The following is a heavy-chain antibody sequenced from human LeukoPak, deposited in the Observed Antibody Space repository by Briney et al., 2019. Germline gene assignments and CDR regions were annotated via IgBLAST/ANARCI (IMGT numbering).Heavy chain of an antibody. D-gene: IGHD2-21*01. Sequence: SSSSYYWGWIRQAPGKGLEWVANIKQDGNEKYYVDSVKGRFTISRDNAKNSLYLQMNSLRAEDTAVYYCARAGLFHGYWGQGTLVTVSS. J-gene: IGHJ4*02. V-gene: IGHV3-7*04. CDR1: SSSSYY. CDR2: IKQDGNEK. CDR3: ARAGLFHGY.